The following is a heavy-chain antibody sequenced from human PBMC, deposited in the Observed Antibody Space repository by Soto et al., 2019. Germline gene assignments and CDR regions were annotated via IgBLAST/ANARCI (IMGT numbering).Heavy chain of an antibody. CDR3: ARHIAARPLLVS. Sequence: XESLKISCKVSGYSVTTYWIGWVRQMPGKGLEWLGIIYPPDSDTRYSPSFQGHVTISVDKSISTAYLQWSSLKASDTAMYYCARHIAARPLLVSSGQGTLATVSS. CDR1: GYSVTTYW. J-gene: IGHJ5*02. CDR2: IYPPDSDT. D-gene: IGHD6-6*01. V-gene: IGHV5-51*01.